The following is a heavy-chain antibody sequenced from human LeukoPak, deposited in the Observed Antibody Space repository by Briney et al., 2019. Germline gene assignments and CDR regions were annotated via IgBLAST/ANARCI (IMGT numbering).Heavy chain of an antibody. Sequence: GGSLRLSCAASGFTFSSYAMHWVRQAPGKGLEWVAVISYDGSNKYYADSVKGRFTISRDNSKNTLYLQMNSLRAEDTAVYYCARVGGGGVGDYFDYWGQGTLVTVSS. CDR1: GFTFSSYA. CDR3: ARVGGGGVGDYFDY. D-gene: IGHD2-15*01. CDR2: ISYDGSNK. V-gene: IGHV3-30*04. J-gene: IGHJ4*02.